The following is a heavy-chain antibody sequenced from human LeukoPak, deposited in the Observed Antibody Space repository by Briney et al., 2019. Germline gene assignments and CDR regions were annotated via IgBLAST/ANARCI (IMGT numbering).Heavy chain of an antibody. J-gene: IGHJ4*02. Sequence: KTSETLSLTCAVYGGSFSGYYWSWIRQPPGKGLEWIGEINHSGSTNYNPSLKSRVTISVDTSKNQFSLKLSSVTAADTAVYYCARDGGYLLIRGQGTLVTVSS. CDR2: INHSGST. V-gene: IGHV4-34*01. CDR3: ARDGGYLLI. CDR1: GGSFSGYY. D-gene: IGHD3-22*01.